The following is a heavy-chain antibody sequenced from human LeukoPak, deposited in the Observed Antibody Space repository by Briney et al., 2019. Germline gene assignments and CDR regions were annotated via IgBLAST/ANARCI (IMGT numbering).Heavy chain of an antibody. D-gene: IGHD1-1*01. CDR2: ISGSGGST. CDR1: GXTFSSYA. J-gene: IGHJ4*02. V-gene: IGHV3-23*01. CDR3: RTESTLDY. Sequence: GGSLRLSCAASGXTFSSYAMSWVRQAPGKGQEWVSVISGSGGSTYYADSVKGRFTTSRDNTKNTLYLQTNNHRAEDTAVYYCRTESTLDYWGQGTLVTVSS.